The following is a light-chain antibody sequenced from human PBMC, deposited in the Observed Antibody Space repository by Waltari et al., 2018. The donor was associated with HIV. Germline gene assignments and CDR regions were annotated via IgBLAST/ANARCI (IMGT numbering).Light chain of an antibody. Sequence: QSVLTQPPSASGTPGQRVTISCSGRSSNIGSNLVNWYQQLPGTAPKPLIYSNNQRPSGVPDRFSGSKSGTSASLAISGLQSEDEADYYCAAWDDSLNGWVFGGGTKLTVL. V-gene: IGLV1-44*01. J-gene: IGLJ3*02. CDR2: SNN. CDR1: SSNIGSNL. CDR3: AAWDDSLNGWV.